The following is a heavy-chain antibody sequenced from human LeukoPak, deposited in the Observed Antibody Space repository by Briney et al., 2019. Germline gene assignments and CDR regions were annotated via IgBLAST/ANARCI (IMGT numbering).Heavy chain of an antibody. D-gene: IGHD4-11*01. Sequence: GGSLRLSCAASGFTFSTNYMSWVRQAPGKGLEWVSVIYSGGSTYYADSVKGRFTISRHNSENTLYLQMNSLRAEDTAVYCCARGMTNPFDYWGQGTLVTVSS. J-gene: IGHJ4*02. CDR3: ARGMTNPFDY. CDR1: GFTFSTNY. V-gene: IGHV3-53*04. CDR2: IYSGGST.